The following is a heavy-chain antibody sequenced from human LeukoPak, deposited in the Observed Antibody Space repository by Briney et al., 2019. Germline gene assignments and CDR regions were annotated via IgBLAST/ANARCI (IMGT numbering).Heavy chain of an antibody. CDR3: ARDMSTRVTPISYAFDV. CDR2: INPNGDRT. J-gene: IGHJ3*01. CDR1: EDTFTNYY. V-gene: IGHV1-46*01. D-gene: IGHD4-23*01. Sequence: ASVKVSCKASEDTFTNYYMHWVRQAPAQGLEWLGIINPNGDRTAYAQNFQGRVTMTRDASTTTFYLELSSLRSEDTAVYFCARDMSTRVTPISYAFDVWGQGTMVIVSS.